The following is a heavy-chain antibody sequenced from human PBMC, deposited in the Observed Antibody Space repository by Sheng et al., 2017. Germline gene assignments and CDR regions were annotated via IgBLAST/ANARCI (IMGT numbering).Heavy chain of an antibody. Sequence: QVTLRESGPALVKPTQTLTLTCTLSGVSLSTSGMCVSWIRQPPGKALEWLARIDWDDDNYYSTSLKTRLTISKDTSKNQVVLTMTNMDPVDTGTYYCARQDCSGGSCIYWGQGTLVTVSS. CDR1: GVSLSTSGMC. CDR3: ARQDCSGGSCIY. J-gene: IGHJ4*02. CDR2: IDWDDDN. V-gene: IGHV2-70*15. D-gene: IGHD2-15*01.